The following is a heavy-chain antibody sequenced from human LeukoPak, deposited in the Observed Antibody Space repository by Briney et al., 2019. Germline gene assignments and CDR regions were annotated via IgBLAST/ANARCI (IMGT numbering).Heavy chain of an antibody. Sequence: GGSLRLSCAASGFTFSSYSMNWVRQAPGKGLEWVAVISYDGSNKYYADSVKGRFTISRDNSKNALYLQMNSLRAEDTAVYYCARALPVVVVAATGPPGNWGQGTLVTVSS. CDR2: ISYDGSNK. CDR1: GFTFSSYS. V-gene: IGHV3-30*03. D-gene: IGHD2-15*01. CDR3: ARALPVVVVAATGPPGN. J-gene: IGHJ4*02.